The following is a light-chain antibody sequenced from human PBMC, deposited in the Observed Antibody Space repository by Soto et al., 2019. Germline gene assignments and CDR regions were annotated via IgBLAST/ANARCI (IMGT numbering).Light chain of an antibody. CDR3: QQSYSTPRT. J-gene: IGKJ1*01. CDR1: QNINNF. Sequence: DIQMTQSPTSLCASVGDRVTITCRASQNINNFLNWDQQKSGKAPKLLIYIASTLESGLPSRFSGRGSGTDFTLTISSLQPEDFAPYYCQQSYSTPRTFGQGTKVHVK. CDR2: IAS. V-gene: IGKV1-39*01.